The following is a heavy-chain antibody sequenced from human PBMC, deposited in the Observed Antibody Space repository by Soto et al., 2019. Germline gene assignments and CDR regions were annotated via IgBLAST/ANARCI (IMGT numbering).Heavy chain of an antibody. V-gene: IGHV3-30-3*01. CDR3: ARGVPRWLAPGFDY. CDR1: GFTFSSYA. CDR2: ISYDGSNK. D-gene: IGHD6-19*01. Sequence: GGSLRLSCAASGFTFSSYAMHWVRQAPGKGLEWVAVISYDGSNKYYADSVKGRFTISRDNSKNTLYLQMNSLRAEDTAVYYCARGVPRWLAPGFDYWGQGTLVTVSS. J-gene: IGHJ4*02.